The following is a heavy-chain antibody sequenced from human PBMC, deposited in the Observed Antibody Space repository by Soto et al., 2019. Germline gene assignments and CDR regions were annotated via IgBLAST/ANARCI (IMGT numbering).Heavy chain of an antibody. V-gene: IGHV5-51*01. CDR3: ARTAAAGKYYYGMDV. CDR2: IYPGDSDT. Sequence: GESLKISCKGSGYSFTSYWIGWVRQMPGKGLESMGIIYPGDSDTRYSPSFQGQVTISADKSISTAYLQWSSLKASDTAMYYCARTAAAGKYYYGMDVRGQGTTVTGSS. CDR1: GYSFTSYW. D-gene: IGHD6-13*01. J-gene: IGHJ6*02.